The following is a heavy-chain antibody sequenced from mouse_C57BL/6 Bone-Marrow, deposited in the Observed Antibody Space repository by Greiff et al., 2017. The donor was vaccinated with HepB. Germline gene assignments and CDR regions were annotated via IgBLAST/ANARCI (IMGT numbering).Heavy chain of an antibody. V-gene: IGHV1-18*01. D-gene: IGHD3-2*02. Sequence: EVQLQQSGPELVKPGASVKIPCKASGYTFTDYNMDWVKQSHGKSLEWIGDINPNNGGTIYNQKFKGKATLTVDKSSSTAYMELRSLTCEDTAVYYCARMGTAQATGYFDYWGQGTTLTVSS. CDR1: GYTFTDYN. J-gene: IGHJ2*01. CDR3: ARMGTAQATGYFDY. CDR2: INPNNGGT.